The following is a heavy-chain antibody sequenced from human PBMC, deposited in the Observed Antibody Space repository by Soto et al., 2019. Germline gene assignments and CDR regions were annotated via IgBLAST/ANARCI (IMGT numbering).Heavy chain of an antibody. Sequence: QVQLQESGPGLVKPSQTLSLTCTVSGGSISSGGYYWSWIRQHPGKGLEWIGYIYYSGSTYYNPSLKSRVTISVDTSKNQFSLKLSSVTAADTAVYYCASNIVATMNYYYYGMDVWGQGTTVTVSS. V-gene: IGHV4-31*03. J-gene: IGHJ6*02. D-gene: IGHD5-12*01. CDR1: GGSISSGGYY. CDR2: IYYSGST. CDR3: ASNIVATMNYYYYGMDV.